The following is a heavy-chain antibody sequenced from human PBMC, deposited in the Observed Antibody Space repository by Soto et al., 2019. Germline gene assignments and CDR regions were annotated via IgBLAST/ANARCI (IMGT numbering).Heavy chain of an antibody. CDR2: IRAYNGNT. CDR1: GYTFTSYG. Sequence: VASVKVSCKASGYTFTSYGISWVRQAPGQGLEWMGWIRAYNGNTNYPQKLRGRVTMTTDTSTSTVYLELRSLRSDDTAVYYCAREGPPSLNWGQRTLVTVSS. CDR3: AREGPPSLN. J-gene: IGHJ4*02. V-gene: IGHV1-18*01. D-gene: IGHD2-2*01.